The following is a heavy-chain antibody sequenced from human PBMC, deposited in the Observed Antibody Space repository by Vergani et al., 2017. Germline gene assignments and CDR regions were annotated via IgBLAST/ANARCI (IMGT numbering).Heavy chain of an antibody. Sequence: QVQLQESGPGLVKPSQTLSLTCTVSGGSISSGSYYWSWIRQPAGKGLEWIGRIYTSGSTNYNPSLKSRVTISVDTSKNQFSLKLSSVTAADTAVYYCARGLRCGGHCYYFDYWGQGTLVTVSS. CDR1: GGSISSGSYY. CDR2: IYTSGST. CDR3: ARGLRCGGHCYYFDY. V-gene: IGHV4-61*02. J-gene: IGHJ4*02. D-gene: IGHD2-21*02.